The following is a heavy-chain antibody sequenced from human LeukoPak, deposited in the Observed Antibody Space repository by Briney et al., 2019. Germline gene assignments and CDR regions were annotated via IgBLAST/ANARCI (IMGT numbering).Heavy chain of an antibody. Sequence: SETLSLTCTVSGGSISSSSYYWGWIRQPPGKGLEWIGSIYYSGSTYYNPSLKSRVTISVDTSKNQFSLKLSSVTAADTAVYYCVRQLSHYSYYYYMDVWGKGTTVTVSS. CDR2: IYYSGST. V-gene: IGHV4-39*01. J-gene: IGHJ6*03. CDR3: VRQLSHYSYYYYMDV. CDR1: GGSISSSSYY.